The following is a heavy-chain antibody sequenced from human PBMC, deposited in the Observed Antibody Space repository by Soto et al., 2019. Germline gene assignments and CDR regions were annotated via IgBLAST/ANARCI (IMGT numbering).Heavy chain of an antibody. J-gene: IGHJ6*02. V-gene: IGHV5-51*01. CDR2: IYPGDSDT. CDR1: GYSFTSYW. Sequence: GESLKISCKGSGYSFTSYWIGWVRQMPGKGLEWMGIIYPGDSDTRYSPSFQGQVTISADKSIDTAYLQWSSLKASDTATYYCARLTLTGYYPHYYDMNVWGQGTTVTVSS. CDR3: ARLTLTGYYPHYYDMNV. D-gene: IGHD3-9*01.